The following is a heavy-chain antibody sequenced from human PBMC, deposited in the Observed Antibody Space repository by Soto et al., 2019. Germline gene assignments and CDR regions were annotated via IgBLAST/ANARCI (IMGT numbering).Heavy chain of an antibody. CDR3: AKDLHSWGAYYFDY. D-gene: IGHD6-13*01. Sequence: GGSLRLSCAASGFTFSSYGMHWVRQAPGKGLEWVAVISYDGSNKYYADSVKGRFTISRDNSKNTLYLQMNSLRAEDTAVYYCAKDLHSWGAYYFDYWGQGTLVTVSS. J-gene: IGHJ4*02. CDR1: GFTFSSYG. CDR2: ISYDGSNK. V-gene: IGHV3-30*18.